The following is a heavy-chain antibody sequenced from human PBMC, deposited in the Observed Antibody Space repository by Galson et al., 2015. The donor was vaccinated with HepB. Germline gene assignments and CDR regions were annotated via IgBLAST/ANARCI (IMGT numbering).Heavy chain of an antibody. CDR3: ARADGGFDY. J-gene: IGHJ4*02. CDR1: GFTFSGYW. CDR2: IKNDGGIT. Sequence: SLRLSCAASGFTFSGYWMHWVRQVPGKGLVWVSRIKNDGGITSYADSVMGRLTISRDNAKNTLYLQMNSLRAEDTGVYYCARADGGFDYWGQGTLVTVSS. V-gene: IGHV3-74*01.